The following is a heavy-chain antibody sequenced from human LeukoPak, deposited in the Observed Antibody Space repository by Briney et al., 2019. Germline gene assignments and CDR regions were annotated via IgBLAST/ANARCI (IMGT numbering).Heavy chain of an antibody. J-gene: IGHJ4*02. CDR3: ARRVDSGFSFDF. D-gene: IGHD3-22*01. CDR2: IYAGDSDT. Sequence: GESLKLSCKGSGYTFTNYWIAWVRQMPGKGLEWMGTIYAGDSDTRYSPSFQGQVTISADRSISTAYLQWSSLKASDTAMYYCARRVDSGFSFDFWGQGTLVTVSS. CDR1: GYTFTNYW. V-gene: IGHV5-51*01.